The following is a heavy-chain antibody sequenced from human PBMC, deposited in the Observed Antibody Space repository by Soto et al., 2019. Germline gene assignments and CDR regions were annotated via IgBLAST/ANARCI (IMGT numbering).Heavy chain of an antibody. D-gene: IGHD2-21*02. Sequence: EVQLEESGGGLVQPGESLRLSCEASGFDLRHYEMNWVRQAPGKGLEWVSHISSRGTIKDFADSLEGRFTISRDNARNSVYLEMNSRRVDDTAVYYCVRRIWDAMVVVSATGGVFDIWGQGTMVTVSS. CDR1: GFDLRHYE. J-gene: IGHJ3*02. V-gene: IGHV3-48*03. CDR2: ISSRGTIK. CDR3: VRRIWDAMVVVSATGGVFDI.